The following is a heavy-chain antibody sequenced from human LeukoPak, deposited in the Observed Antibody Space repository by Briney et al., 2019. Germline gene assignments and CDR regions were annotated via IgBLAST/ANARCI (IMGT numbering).Heavy chain of an antibody. J-gene: IGHJ5*02. CDR1: GFTFSSYS. Sequence: GGSLRLSCAASGFTFSSYSMNWVRQAPGKGLEGVSSISCSSSYIYYADSVKGRFTISRDNAKNSLYLQMNSLRAEDTAVYYCARERGERVVPAAFFDPWGQGTLVTVSS. CDR3: ARERGERVVPAAFFDP. CDR2: ISCSSSYI. V-gene: IGHV3-21*01. D-gene: IGHD2-2*01.